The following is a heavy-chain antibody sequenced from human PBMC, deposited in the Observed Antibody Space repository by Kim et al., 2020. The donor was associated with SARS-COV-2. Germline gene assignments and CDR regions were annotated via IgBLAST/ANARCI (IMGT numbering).Heavy chain of an antibody. V-gene: IGHV3-15*01. CDR3: TTDSGVVRYFDWLLPPDYYYYGMDV. Sequence: GGSLRLSCAASGFTFSNAWMSWVRQAPGKGLEWVGRIKSKTDGGTTDYAAPVKGRFTISRDDSKNTLYLQMNSLKTEDTAVYYCTTDSGVVRYFDWLLPPDYYYYGMDVWGQGTTVTVSS. CDR2: IKSKTDGGTT. D-gene: IGHD3-9*01. CDR1: GFTFSNAW. J-gene: IGHJ6*02.